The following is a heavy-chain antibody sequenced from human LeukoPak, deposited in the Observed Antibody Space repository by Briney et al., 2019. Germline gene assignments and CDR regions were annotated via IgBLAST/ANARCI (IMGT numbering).Heavy chain of an antibody. Sequence: GGSLRLSCAASGFTFSSYAMSWVRQAPGKGLEWVSTISGSGNYTYYADSVKGRFTISRDNSKSTLYLLMNSLRIEDTAIYYCANGPSGSAISFDFWVQGTLVTVSS. D-gene: IGHD5-18*01. CDR3: ANGPSGSAISFDF. J-gene: IGHJ4*02. CDR2: ISGSGNYT. V-gene: IGHV3-23*01. CDR1: GFTFSSYA.